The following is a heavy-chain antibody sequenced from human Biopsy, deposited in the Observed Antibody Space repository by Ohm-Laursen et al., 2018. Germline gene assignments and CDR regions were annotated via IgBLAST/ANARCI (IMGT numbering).Heavy chain of an antibody. CDR1: GGSFSGYY. J-gene: IGHJ4*02. CDR3: ARQDGYLGYEY. V-gene: IGHV4-59*08. D-gene: IGHD5-24*01. CDR2: ISGSSNT. Sequence: SDTLSLTCTVSGGSFSGYYWSWIRQPPGKGLEWIGYISGSSNTNYNPSLKSRVTLSTDTSETQFSLRLPSVTAADTAVYYCARQDGYLGYEYWGQGALVTVSS.